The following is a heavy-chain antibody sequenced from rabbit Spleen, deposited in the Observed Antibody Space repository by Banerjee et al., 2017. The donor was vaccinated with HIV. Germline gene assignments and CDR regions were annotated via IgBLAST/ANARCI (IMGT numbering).Heavy chain of an antibody. D-gene: IGHD1-1*01. J-gene: IGHJ4*01. CDR3: ARDVGSSGYPVYFDL. CDR2: IDTSSVNT. V-gene: IGHV1S40*01. Sequence: QSLEESGGDLVKPGASLTLTCTASGFDFSSSYYMCWVRQAPGKGLELIACIDTSSVNTADATWAKGRFTISKTSSTTVTLQMNSLTAADTATYFCARDVGSSGYPVYFDLWGQGTLVTVS. CDR1: GFDFSSSYY.